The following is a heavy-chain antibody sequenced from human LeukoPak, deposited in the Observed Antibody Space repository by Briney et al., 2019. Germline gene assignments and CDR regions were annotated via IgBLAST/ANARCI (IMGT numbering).Heavy chain of an antibody. CDR3: AREALRPSRWFDP. J-gene: IGHJ5*02. D-gene: IGHD4-17*01. CDR2: IYYSGST. V-gene: IGHV4-30-4*01. CDR1: GGSISSGDYY. Sequence: SETLSLTCTVSGGSISSGDYYWSWIRQPPGKGLEWIGYIYYSGSTYYHPSLKSRVTISVDTSNNQFSLKLSSVTAADTAVYYCAREALRPSRWFDPWGQGTLVTVSS.